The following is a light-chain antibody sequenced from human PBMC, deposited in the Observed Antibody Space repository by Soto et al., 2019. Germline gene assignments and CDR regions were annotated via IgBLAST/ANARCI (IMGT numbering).Light chain of an antibody. J-gene: IGLJ3*02. CDR1: TNDVGGYNY. Sequence: QSALTQPASVSGSPGQSITISCSGTTNDVGGYNYVSWYQQHPGKAPKLMIYEVSDRPSGVSNRFSGSKSGNVASLTISGLQAEDEADYYCSSYTRSSTLVFGGGTQLTVL. CDR2: EVS. CDR3: SSYTRSSTLV. V-gene: IGLV2-14*01.